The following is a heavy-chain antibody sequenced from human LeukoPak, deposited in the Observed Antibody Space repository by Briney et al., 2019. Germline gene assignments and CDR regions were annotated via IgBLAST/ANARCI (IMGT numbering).Heavy chain of an antibody. D-gene: IGHD2-2*01. V-gene: IGHV4-39*01. Sequence: SETLSLTCTVSGGSTSSSSYYWGWIRQPPGKGLEWIASIYYSGSTYYNPSLKSRVTISVDTSKDQFSLKLSSVTAADTAVYYCASSYCSSTTCYYPFDHWGQGTLVTVSS. CDR1: GGSTSSSSYY. J-gene: IGHJ4*02. CDR3: ASSYCSSTTCYYPFDH. CDR2: IYYSGST.